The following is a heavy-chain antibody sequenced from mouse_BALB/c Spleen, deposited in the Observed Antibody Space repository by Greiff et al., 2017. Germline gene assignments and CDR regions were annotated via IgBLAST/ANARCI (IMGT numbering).Heavy chain of an antibody. D-gene: IGHD1-1*01. CDR1: GYTFTSYW. CDR2: IYPGNSDT. CDR3: TRATVTIRYAMDY. J-gene: IGHJ4*01. Sequence: VHVKQSGTVLARPGASVKMSCKASGYTFTSYWMHWVKQRPGQGLEWIGAIYPGNSDTSYNQKFKGKAKLTAVTSTSTAYMELSSLTNEDSAVYYCTRATVTIRYAMDYWGQGTSVTVSS. V-gene: IGHV1-5*01.